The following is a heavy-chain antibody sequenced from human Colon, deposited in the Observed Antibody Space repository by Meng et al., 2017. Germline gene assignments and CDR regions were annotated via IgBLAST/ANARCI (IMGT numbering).Heavy chain of an antibody. J-gene: IGHJ5*02. D-gene: IGHD4-17*01. CDR1: GGSFSGFY. CDR2: IDHFGIS. CDR3: ATGLRHGDWFDP. Sequence: QVRTRQGCAGLLKPSETLSLPCAVSGGSFSGFYWSWIRQPPGKGLEWIGEIDHFGISNYNSSLKGRLTMSVDTSKKQISLTLTSVTAADTAVYYCATGLRHGDWFDPWGPGTLVTVSS. V-gene: IGHV4-34*01.